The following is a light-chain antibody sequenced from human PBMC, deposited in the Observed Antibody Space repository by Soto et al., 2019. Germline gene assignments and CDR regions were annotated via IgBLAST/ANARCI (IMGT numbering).Light chain of an antibody. V-gene: IGKV3-20*01. Sequence: EIVLTQSPGTLSLSPGERATLSCRASQSVSNNYLAWYQQKPGQAPRLLIYAASSRATGIPDRFSGSGSGTDFTLTISSLEPEDSAVYYCQQFSSYPLTFGGGTKVDIK. CDR3: QQFSSYPLT. CDR2: AAS. CDR1: QSVSNNY. J-gene: IGKJ4*01.